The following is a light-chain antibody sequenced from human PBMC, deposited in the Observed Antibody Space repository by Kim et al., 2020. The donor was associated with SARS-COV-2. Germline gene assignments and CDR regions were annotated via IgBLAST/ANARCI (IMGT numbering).Light chain of an antibody. CDR3: AAWDDSLNVL. V-gene: IGLV1-44*01. J-gene: IGLJ3*02. CDR1: SSNIGSNT. CDR2: SNN. Sequence: PGQRVTISCSGSSSNIGSNTVNWYQQLPGTAPKLRIYSNNRRPSGVPDRFSGSKSGTSGSLAISGLQSEDEADYYCAAWDDSLNVLFGGGTKLTVL.